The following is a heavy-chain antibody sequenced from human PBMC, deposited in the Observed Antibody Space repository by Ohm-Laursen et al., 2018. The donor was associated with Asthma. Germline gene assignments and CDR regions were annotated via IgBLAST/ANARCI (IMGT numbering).Heavy chain of an antibody. J-gene: IGHJ1*01. CDR2: ISTASSFI. CDR1: GYTFSRYG. D-gene: IGHD1-26*01. Sequence: GSLRLSCAASGYTFSRYGIHWVRQIPGKGLEWVASISTASSFIYYADSVRGRLTTSRDNARNSVYLQMNSLRAEDTALYYCARIGPEWELPGREYSLHHWGEGTLVTVSS. CDR3: ARIGPEWELPGREYSLHH. V-gene: IGHV3-21*01.